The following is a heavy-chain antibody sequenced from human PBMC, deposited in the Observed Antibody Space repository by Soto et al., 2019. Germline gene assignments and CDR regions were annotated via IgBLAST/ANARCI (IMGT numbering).Heavy chain of an antibody. CDR3: ARTLDYGGSAGTNWFDP. J-gene: IGHJ5*02. CDR2: IYHRGTS. CDR1: GGSIISGAYS. V-gene: IGHV4-30-2*01. Sequence: PSETLSLTCTVSGGSIISGAYSFICIRLPPWNRLELIGYIYHRGTSHYNPSLKSRVTMSVDRSKNQFSLNLRSVTAADTAVYYCARTLDYGGSAGTNWFDPWGQGTLVTVSS. D-gene: IGHD2-15*01.